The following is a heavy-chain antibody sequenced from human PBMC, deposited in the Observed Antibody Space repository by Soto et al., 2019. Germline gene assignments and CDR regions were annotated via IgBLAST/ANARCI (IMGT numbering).Heavy chain of an antibody. CDR2: INPSGGST. D-gene: IGHD6-6*01. V-gene: IGHV1-46*03. CDR3: ARGRRVYSSSSKSGYYYYYMDV. Sequence: ASVKVSCKASGYTFTIYYMHWVRQAPGQGLEWMGIINPSGGSTSYAQKFQGRVTMTRDTSTSTVYMELSSLRSEDTAVYYCARGRRVYSSSSKSGYYYYYMDVWGKGTTVTVSS. CDR1: GYTFTIYY. J-gene: IGHJ6*03.